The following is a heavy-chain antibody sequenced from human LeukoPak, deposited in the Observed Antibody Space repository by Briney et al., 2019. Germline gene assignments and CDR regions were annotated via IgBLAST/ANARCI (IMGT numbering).Heavy chain of an antibody. J-gene: IGHJ6*03. D-gene: IGHD3-3*01. CDR1: GGSISSHY. CDR2: IYYSGST. Sequence: PSETLSLTCTVSGGSISSHYWSWIRQPPGKGLEWIGYIYYSGSTYYNPSLKSRVTISVDTSKNQFSLKLSSVTAADTAVYYCARGGRNDFWSGYYYYYYYMDVWGKGTTVTVSS. V-gene: IGHV4-59*11. CDR3: ARGGRNDFWSGYYYYYYYMDV.